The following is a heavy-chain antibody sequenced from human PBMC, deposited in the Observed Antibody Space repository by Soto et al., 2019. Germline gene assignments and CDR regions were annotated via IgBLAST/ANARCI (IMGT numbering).Heavy chain of an antibody. V-gene: IGHV4-30-4*01. D-gene: IGHD2-21*02. Sequence: QVQLQESGPGLVRPSQTLSLTCTVSGGSISTDHYHWTWIRQAPGKGLEWIGPIHYSGSIQFNPSLQSRVSMSVDTSKNLFSLRLSSVTAADTAVYFCAREDDGGDRDYYGLDVWGQGTTVTVSS. CDR1: GGSISTDHYH. CDR2: IHYSGSI. CDR3: AREDDGGDRDYYGLDV. J-gene: IGHJ6*02.